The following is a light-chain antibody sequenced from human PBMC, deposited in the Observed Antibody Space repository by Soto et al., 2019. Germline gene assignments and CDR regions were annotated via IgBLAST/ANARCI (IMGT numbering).Light chain of an antibody. V-gene: IGKV1-5*03. Sequence: DIQMTQSPSTLSASVGDRVTITCRATQSISNSLAWYQQKPGKAPKLLIYEASSLESGVPSRCSGSGSGTDFSLNIASLQPDDFETDYYQQYNRLWTFGQGTKVEIK. CDR3: QQYNRLWT. CDR2: EAS. CDR1: QSISNS. J-gene: IGKJ1*01.